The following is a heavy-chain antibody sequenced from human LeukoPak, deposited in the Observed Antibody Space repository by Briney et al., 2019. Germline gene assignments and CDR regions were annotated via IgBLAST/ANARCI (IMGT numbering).Heavy chain of an antibody. J-gene: IGHJ5*02. V-gene: IGHV2-5*02. CDR3: GHSRSMYSSGWYRGWDMFDP. CDR1: GVSLGTSGVG. D-gene: IGHD6-19*01. CDR2: THWDDDT. Sequence: ESGPTLVTPTQTLTLSSVFSGVSLGTSGVGGCWIRQPPGKALARTAHTHWDDDTRYSQSLKSRLSICKYTSKNQMTLPITTMHPVDTATYYCGHSRSMYSSGWYRGWDMFDPWGQGTLDSVPS.